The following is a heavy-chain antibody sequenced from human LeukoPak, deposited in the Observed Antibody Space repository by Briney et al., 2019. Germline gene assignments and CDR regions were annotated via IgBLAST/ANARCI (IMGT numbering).Heavy chain of an antibody. Sequence: GGSLRLSCAASGFTFSSYNMNWVRQAPGKGLEWVSSITSGSSYRFYADSVKGRFPISRDNAKNSLYLQMNSLKTEDTAVYYCTRDVAVRGVTGETYYYYMDVWGKGTTVTVSS. CDR3: TRDVAVRGVTGETYYYYMDV. CDR2: ITSGSSYR. J-gene: IGHJ6*03. V-gene: IGHV3-21*03. CDR1: GFTFSSYN. D-gene: IGHD3-10*01.